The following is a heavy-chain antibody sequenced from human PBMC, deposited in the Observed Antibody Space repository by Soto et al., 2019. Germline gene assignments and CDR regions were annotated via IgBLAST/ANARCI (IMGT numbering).Heavy chain of an antibody. J-gene: IGHJ6*03. CDR2: IGTAGDT. CDR1: GFTFSSYD. V-gene: IGHV3-13*01. CDR3: ARGPHYYYYMDV. Sequence: EVQLVESGGGLFQPGGSLSLSCAPSGFTFSSYDMHWVRQATGKGLEWVSAIGTAGDTYYPGSVKGRFTISRENAKNSLYLQMNSLRAGDTAVYYCARGPHYYYYMDVWGKGTTVTVSS.